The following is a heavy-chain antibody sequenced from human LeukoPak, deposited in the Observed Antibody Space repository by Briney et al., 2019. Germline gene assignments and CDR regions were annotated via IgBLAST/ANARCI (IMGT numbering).Heavy chain of an antibody. CDR3: ARGSGDGYNFVY. D-gene: IGHD5-24*01. CDR2: IYYSRNP. Sequence: PSETLSLTCTVSGGSISSYYWSWGRQPPRKGLECSGGIYYSRNPNSTPSLTSRVTISVDTSKTQSSLKLSSVTAADMAVYYCARGSGDGYNFVYWGQGTLVTVSS. J-gene: IGHJ4*02. CDR1: GGSISSYY. V-gene: IGHV4-59*01.